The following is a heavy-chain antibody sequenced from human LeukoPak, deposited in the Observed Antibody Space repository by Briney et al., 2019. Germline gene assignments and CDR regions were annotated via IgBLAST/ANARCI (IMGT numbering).Heavy chain of an antibody. Sequence: PGGSLTLSCAASGFIFSSYGMPWVRQAPGKGLEWVALIRSDGSKTYYADSVEGRFTISRDNSKNTLYLQMYSLGADDTAVYHCAKRYCSSASCRSGMDVWGQGTTVTVSS. CDR3: AKRYCSSASCRSGMDV. D-gene: IGHD2-2*01. V-gene: IGHV3-30*02. CDR2: IRSDGSKT. CDR1: GFIFSSYG. J-gene: IGHJ6*02.